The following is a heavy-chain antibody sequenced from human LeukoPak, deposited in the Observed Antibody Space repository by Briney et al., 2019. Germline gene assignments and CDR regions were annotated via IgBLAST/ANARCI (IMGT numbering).Heavy chain of an antibody. CDR2: ISSSGSTI. CDR1: GFTFSSYE. D-gene: IGHD1-26*01. V-gene: IGHV3-48*03. Sequence: GGSLRLSCAASGFTFSSYEMNWVRQAPGKGLEWGSYISSSGSTIYYADSVKVRFTISRDNAKNSLYLQMNSLRAEDTAVYYCARESVGELPYYWGQGTLVTVSS. CDR3: ARESVGELPYY. J-gene: IGHJ4*02.